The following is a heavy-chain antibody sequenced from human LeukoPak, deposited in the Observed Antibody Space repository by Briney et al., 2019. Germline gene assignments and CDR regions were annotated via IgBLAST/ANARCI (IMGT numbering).Heavy chain of an antibody. V-gene: IGHV3-74*01. Sequence: PGRSLRLSCAASGFTFSPYWMHWVRQVPGQGLVWVSRINSDGSSTDYADSVKGRFTISRDNAKNTLHLQMNSLRVEDTAVYYCVSHIRGGFDPWGQGTLVTVSS. D-gene: IGHD3-16*01. J-gene: IGHJ5*02. CDR3: VSHIRGGFDP. CDR1: GFTFSPYW. CDR2: INSDGSST.